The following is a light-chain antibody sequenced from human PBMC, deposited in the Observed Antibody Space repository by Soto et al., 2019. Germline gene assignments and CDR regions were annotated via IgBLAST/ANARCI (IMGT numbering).Light chain of an antibody. J-gene: IGLJ1*01. CDR3: SSYTSSSNYV. V-gene: IGLV2-14*01. CDR1: SSDVGGYNY. Sequence: QSALTQPASVSGSPGQSITISCTGTSSDVGGYNYVSWYQQHPGKAPKLMIYDVSNRPPGVSHRFSGSKSGNTASLTLSGLQAEGEADYYCSSYTSSSNYVFGTGTKLTVL. CDR2: DVS.